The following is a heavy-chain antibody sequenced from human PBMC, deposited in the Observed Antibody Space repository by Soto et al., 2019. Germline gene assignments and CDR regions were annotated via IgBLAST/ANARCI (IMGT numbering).Heavy chain of an antibody. V-gene: IGHV3-33*01. Sequence: GGSLRLSCAASGFTFSSYGMHWVRQAPGKGLEWVAVIWYDGSNKYYADSVKGRFTISRDNSKNTLYLQMNSLRAEDTAVYYCARDKLERKYYYYYMDVWGKGTTVTVSS. J-gene: IGHJ6*03. D-gene: IGHD1-1*01. CDR1: GFTFSSYG. CDR2: IWYDGSNK. CDR3: ARDKLERKYYYYYMDV.